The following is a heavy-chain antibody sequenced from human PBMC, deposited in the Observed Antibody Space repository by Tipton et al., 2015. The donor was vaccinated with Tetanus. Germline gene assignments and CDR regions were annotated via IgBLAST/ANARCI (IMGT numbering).Heavy chain of an antibody. CDR1: GGSISSGSYY. D-gene: IGHD2-8*02. CDR2: ILYGKST. V-gene: IGHV4-61*01. Sequence: TLSLTCTVSGGSISSGSYYWSWVRQPPGKGLEYLGYILYGKSTHYNPSLKSRVTISMDRSENQISLKMTSVTAADTAVYYCAGVTAQRTELYFEHWGQGTQVTVSS. J-gene: IGHJ1*01. CDR3: AGVTAQRTELYFEH.